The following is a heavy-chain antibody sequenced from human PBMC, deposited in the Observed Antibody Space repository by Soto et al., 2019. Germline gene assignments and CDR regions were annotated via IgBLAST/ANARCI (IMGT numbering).Heavy chain of an antibody. CDR2: IYPGDSDT. CDR3: ARQSVVVPAAIHYYYYYGMDV. Sequence: PGESLNISCKGSGYSFTSYWIGWVRQMPGKGLEWMGIIYPGDSDTRYSPSFQGQVTISADKSISTAYLQWSSLKASDTAMYYCARQSVVVPAAIHYYYYYGMDVWGQGTTVTVSS. J-gene: IGHJ6*02. CDR1: GYSFTSYW. D-gene: IGHD2-2*01. V-gene: IGHV5-51*01.